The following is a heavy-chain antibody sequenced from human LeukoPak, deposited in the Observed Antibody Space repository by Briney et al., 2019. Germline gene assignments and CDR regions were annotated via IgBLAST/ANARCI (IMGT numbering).Heavy chain of an antibody. D-gene: IGHD6-13*01. CDR1: GYTFTGYD. CDR2: INPNIVGI. Sequence: ASVKVSCKAAGYTFTGYDIHWLRQCPGQGVELMGWINPNIVGINYAQKFQGRVTMTRDTSISTASMELRRISSEATAVYYCERALAWYSSSRDFDYWGKGTLVTVSS. J-gene: IGHJ4*02. V-gene: IGHV1-2*02. CDR3: ERALAWYSSSRDFDY.